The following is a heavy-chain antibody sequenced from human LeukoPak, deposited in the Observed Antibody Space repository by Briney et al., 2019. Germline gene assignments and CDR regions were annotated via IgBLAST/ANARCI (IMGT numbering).Heavy chain of an antibody. J-gene: IGHJ4*02. D-gene: IGHD6-13*01. CDR2: ISYNGSNK. CDR3: ARGPLIAAAGTW. V-gene: IGHV3-30-3*01. Sequence: GGSLRLSCAASGFTFSSYAMHWVRQAPGKGLEWVAVISYNGSNKYYADSVKGRFTISRDNAKNSLFLQMNSLRAEDTAVYYCARGPLIAAAGTWWGQGTLVTVSS. CDR1: GFTFSSYA.